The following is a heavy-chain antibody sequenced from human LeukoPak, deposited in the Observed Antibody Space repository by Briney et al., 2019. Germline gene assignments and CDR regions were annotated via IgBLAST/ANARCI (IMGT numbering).Heavy chain of an antibody. J-gene: IGHJ6*03. V-gene: IGHV5-51*01. Sequence: GESLKISCKGSGYSFTSYWIGWVRQMPGKGLEWMGIIYPGDSDTRYSPSFQGQVTISADKSISTAYLQWSSLKASDTAMYYCARTAGTPLAVGYYYYYYMDVWGKGTTVTVSS. CDR3: ARTAGTPLAVGYYYYYYMDV. D-gene: IGHD1-14*01. CDR2: IYPGDSDT. CDR1: GYSFTSYW.